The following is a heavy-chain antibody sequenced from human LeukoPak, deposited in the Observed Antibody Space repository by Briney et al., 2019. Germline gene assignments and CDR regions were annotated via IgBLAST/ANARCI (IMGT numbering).Heavy chain of an antibody. Sequence: SETLSLTCAVYGFSFSGYYWSWIRQPPGKGLEWIWDIYHSGSTYYNPSLKSRVTISVDRSKNQFSLKLSSVTAADTAVYYCARGLEGAGWLRFFVYWGQGTLVTVSS. V-gene: IGHV4-34*01. CDR3: ARGLEGAGWLRFFVY. CDR1: GFSFSGYY. J-gene: IGHJ4*02. D-gene: IGHD5-12*01. CDR2: IYHSGST.